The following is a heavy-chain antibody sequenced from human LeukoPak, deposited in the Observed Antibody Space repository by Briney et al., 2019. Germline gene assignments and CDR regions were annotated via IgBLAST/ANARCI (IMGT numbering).Heavy chain of an antibody. J-gene: IGHJ6*03. V-gene: IGHV3-21*01. CDR3: ARERVQQLVYYYYYMDV. D-gene: IGHD6-6*01. CDR2: ISSSSSYI. CDR1: GFTFSSYS. Sequence: GGSLRLSCAASGFTFSSYSMNWVRQAPGKGLEWVSSISSSSSYIYYADSVKGRFTISRDNAKNSLYLQMNSLRAEDTAVYYCARERVQQLVYYYYYMDVWGKGTTVTVSS.